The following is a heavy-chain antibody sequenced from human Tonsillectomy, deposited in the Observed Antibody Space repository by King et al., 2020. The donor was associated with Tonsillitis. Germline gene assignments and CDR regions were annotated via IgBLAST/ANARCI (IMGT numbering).Heavy chain of an antibody. D-gene: IGHD6-19*01. CDR1: GLTVSASI. Sequence: VQLVESGGGVVQPGGSLRLSCAASGLTVSASIIHWVRQAPGKGLEWVALIAHDGNSKNYAGTMKGRFTISGDNSQNTVYLQMNSLRAEDTAVYYCAREAYSSGRCGIFDIWGQGTKVTVSS. CDR3: AREAYSSGRCGIFDI. J-gene: IGHJ3*02. V-gene: IGHV3-30*01. CDR2: IAHDGNSK.